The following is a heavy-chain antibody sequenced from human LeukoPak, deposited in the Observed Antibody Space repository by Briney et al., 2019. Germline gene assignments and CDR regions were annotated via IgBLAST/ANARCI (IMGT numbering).Heavy chain of an antibody. CDR1: GFTFSSYW. J-gene: IGHJ4*02. CDR3: ANTHCDSSPIVWNF. Sequence: PGGSLRLSCAASGFTFSSYWMSWVRQAPGKGLEWVANIKQDGSEKYYVDSVKGRFTISRDNSKNTLYLQMDSLRAEDTAVYYCANTHCDSSPIVWNFWGQGTLVTVSS. CDR2: IKQDGSEK. D-gene: IGHD6-6*01. V-gene: IGHV3-7*03.